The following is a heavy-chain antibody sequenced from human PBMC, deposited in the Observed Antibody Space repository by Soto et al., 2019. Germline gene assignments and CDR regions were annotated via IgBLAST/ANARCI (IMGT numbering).Heavy chain of an antibody. Sequence: SVKVSCKASGGTFSSYAISWVRQAPGQGLEWMGGIIPIFGTANYAQKFQGRVTITADESTSTAYMELSSLRSEDTAVYYCARDRSTIFGVVITADYYYGMDVWGQGTTVTVSS. CDR3: ARDRSTIFGVVITADYYYGMDV. J-gene: IGHJ6*02. V-gene: IGHV1-69*13. CDR1: GGTFSSYA. D-gene: IGHD3-3*01. CDR2: IIPIFGTA.